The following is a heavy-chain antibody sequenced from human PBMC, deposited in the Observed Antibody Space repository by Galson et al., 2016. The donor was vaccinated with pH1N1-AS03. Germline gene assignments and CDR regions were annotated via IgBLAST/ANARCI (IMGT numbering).Heavy chain of an antibody. CDR2: VNPNSGDT. Sequence: SVKVSCKASGYTFTGHYIHWVRQAPGQGLEWMGWVNPNSGDTNFAQKFQDRVTMTRDTSVNTAYMELSRLDSGDTAIYYCARVYLLWVGGTGDYFDYWGQGTLLTVSS. CDR1: GYTFTGHY. J-gene: IGHJ4*02. V-gene: IGHV1-2*02. D-gene: IGHD3-10*01. CDR3: ARVYLLWVGGTGDYFDY.